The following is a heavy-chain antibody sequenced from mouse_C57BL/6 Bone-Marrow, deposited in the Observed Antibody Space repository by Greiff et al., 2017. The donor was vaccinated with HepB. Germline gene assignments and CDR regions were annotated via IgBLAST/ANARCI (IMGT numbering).Heavy chain of an antibody. J-gene: IGHJ1*03. V-gene: IGHV1-72*01. Sequence: QVQLQQPGAELVKPGASVKLSCKASGYTFTSYWMHWVKQRPGRGLEWIGRIDPNSGGTKYNEKFKSKATLTVDKSSSTAHMELRSLTSEDSAVYYCARGGTPLYWYFDVWGTGTTVTVSS. CDR1: GYTFTSYW. CDR2: IDPNSGGT. D-gene: IGHD2-14*01. CDR3: ARGGTPLYWYFDV.